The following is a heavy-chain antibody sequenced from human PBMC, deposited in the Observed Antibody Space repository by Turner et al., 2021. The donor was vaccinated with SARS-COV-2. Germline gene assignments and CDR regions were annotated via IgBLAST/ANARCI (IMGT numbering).Heavy chain of an antibody. D-gene: IGHD3-22*01. J-gene: IGHJ6*02. Sequence: QLQLQESGPGLVKPSETLSLTCTVSGCFISSSSYYWGWIRQPPGKGLGWIGNIYYSGSTYYNPSLKSRVTISVDTSKNQFSLKLSSVTATDTAVYYCARRLVVQGTDDYSYYYGMDVWGQGTTVTVSS. CDR2: IYYSGST. CDR1: GCFISSSSYY. V-gene: IGHV4-39*01. CDR3: ARRLVVQGTDDYSYYYGMDV.